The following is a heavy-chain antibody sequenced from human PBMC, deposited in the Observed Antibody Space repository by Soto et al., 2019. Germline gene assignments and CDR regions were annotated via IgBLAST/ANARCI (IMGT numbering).Heavy chain of an antibody. V-gene: IGHV3-23*01. CDR3: AKPYPHDS. CDR2: IRASVGTT. CDR1: GFTFSSYA. Sequence: EVQLLESGGGLVQPGGSLRLSCAASGFTFSSYAMNWVRQAPGKGLEWVSAIRASVGTTYYADSVKGRFTISRDNSKNELYFQMNSRGAEDTGGYYCAKPYPHDSWGQGTLVTVSS. J-gene: IGHJ5*01.